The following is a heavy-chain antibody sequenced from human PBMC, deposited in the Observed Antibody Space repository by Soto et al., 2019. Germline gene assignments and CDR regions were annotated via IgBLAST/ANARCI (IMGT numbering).Heavy chain of an antibody. Sequence: GASVKVSCKASGYTFTGYYMHWVRQAPGQGLEWMGWINPNSGGTNYAQKFQGWVTMTRDTSIGTAYMELSRLRSDDTAVYYCARDNWNDAIPYDYWGQGTLVTVSS. J-gene: IGHJ4*02. CDR3: ARDNWNDAIPYDY. CDR1: GYTFTGYY. V-gene: IGHV1-2*04. D-gene: IGHD1-20*01. CDR2: INPNSGGT.